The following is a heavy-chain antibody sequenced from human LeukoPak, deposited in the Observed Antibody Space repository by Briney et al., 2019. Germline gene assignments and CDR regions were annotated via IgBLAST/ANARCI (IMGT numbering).Heavy chain of an antibody. D-gene: IGHD2-15*01. CDR1: GYSISSGYY. V-gene: IGHV4-38-2*02. CDR2: IYHSGST. J-gene: IGHJ4*02. Sequence: KPSETLSLTCTVSGYSISSGYYWGWIRQPPGKGLEWIGSIYHSGSTYYNPSLKSRVTISVDTSKNQFSLKLSSVTAADTAVYYCARAAVVAATPSVFDYWGQGTLVTVSS. CDR3: ARAAVVAATPSVFDY.